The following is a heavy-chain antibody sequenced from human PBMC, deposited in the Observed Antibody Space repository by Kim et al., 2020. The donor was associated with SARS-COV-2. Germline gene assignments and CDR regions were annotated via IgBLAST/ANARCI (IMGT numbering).Heavy chain of an antibody. CDR2: ISSSSSYI. D-gene: IGHD2-8*01. CDR3: ARVRDANGMDV. V-gene: IGHV3-21*04. Sequence: GGSLRLSCAASGFTFSSYSMNWVRQAPGKGLEWVSSISSSSSYIYYADSVKGRFTISRDNAKNSLYLQMNSLRAEDTAVYYCARVRDANGMDVWGQGTTVTVSS. J-gene: IGHJ6*02. CDR1: GFTFSSYS.